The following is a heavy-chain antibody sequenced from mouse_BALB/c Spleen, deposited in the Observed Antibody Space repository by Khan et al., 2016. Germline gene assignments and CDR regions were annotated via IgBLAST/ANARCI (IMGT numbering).Heavy chain of an antibody. CDR2: ISYSGST. Sequence: EVQLQESGPGLVKPSQSLSLTCTVTGYSITSDYAWNLIRQFPGNQLEWMGYISYSGSTRYYPSLKRRISFTRDTSKNQFFLQLNSVTTEETATYYCARTPTVYYAMDYWGQGTSVTVSS. CDR3: ARTPTVYYAMDY. V-gene: IGHV3-2*02. J-gene: IGHJ4*01. CDR1: GYSITSDYA. D-gene: IGHD1-1*01.